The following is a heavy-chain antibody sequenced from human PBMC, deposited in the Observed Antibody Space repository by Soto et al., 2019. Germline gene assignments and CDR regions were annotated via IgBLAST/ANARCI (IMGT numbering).Heavy chain of an antibody. Sequence: EVQLLESGGDLVQPGGSLRLSCTASGVTFSTYAMTWVRQAPGKGLEWVSAISGSGDNTYYADSVTGRFTISRDNSKSTLYLQMNSLRTEDTAGYYCAKDHVWLPSSWGQGTLVTVAS. D-gene: IGHD6-19*01. J-gene: IGHJ4*02. CDR2: ISGSGDNT. CDR1: GVTFSTYA. CDR3: AKDHVWLPSS. V-gene: IGHV3-23*01.